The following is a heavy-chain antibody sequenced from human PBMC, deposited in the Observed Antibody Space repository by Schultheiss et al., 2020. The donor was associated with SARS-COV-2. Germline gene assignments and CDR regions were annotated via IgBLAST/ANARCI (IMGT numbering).Heavy chain of an antibody. CDR2: IKSKTDGGTT. Sequence: WIRQAPGKGLEWVGRIKSKTDGGTTDYAAPVKGRFTISRDDSKNTLYLQMNSLKTEDTAVYYCARWGNYDSSGYYREEAFDIWGQGTMVTVSS. CDR3: ARWGNYDSSGYYREEAFDI. J-gene: IGHJ3*02. D-gene: IGHD3-22*01. V-gene: IGHV3-15*01.